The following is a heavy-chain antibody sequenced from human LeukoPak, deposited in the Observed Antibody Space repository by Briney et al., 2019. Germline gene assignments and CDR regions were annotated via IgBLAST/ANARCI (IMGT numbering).Heavy chain of an antibody. J-gene: IGHJ4*02. D-gene: IGHD6-19*01. V-gene: IGHV3-7*01. CDR3: ARGGAGHSSGWYASYY. CDR2: IKPDGSEK. Sequence: GGSLRLSCAASGFTFTSYWMNWVRQAPGKGLEWVANIKPDGSEKYYVDSVKGRFTIYRDNAKNSLYLQMNSLRAEDTAVYYCARGGAGHSSGWYASYYWGQGTLVTVSS. CDR1: GFTFTSYW.